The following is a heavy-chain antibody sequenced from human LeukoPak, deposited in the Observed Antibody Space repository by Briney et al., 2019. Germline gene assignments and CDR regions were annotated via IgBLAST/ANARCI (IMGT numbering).Heavy chain of an antibody. CDR2: INSATTI. J-gene: IGHJ6*02. V-gene: IGHV3-48*03. CDR3: ARSTAGLDV. CDR1: GFSLSSHE. Sequence: GGSLRLSCAASGFSLSSHEMNWVRQAPGKGLEWVSQINSATTIYNADSVKGRFTISRDNAKNSVYLQMNCLRAEDTAVYYCARSTAGLDVWGQGTTVTVSS.